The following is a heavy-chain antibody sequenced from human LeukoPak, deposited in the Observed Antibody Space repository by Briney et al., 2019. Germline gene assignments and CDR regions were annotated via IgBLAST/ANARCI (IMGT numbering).Heavy chain of an antibody. CDR3: ARGSHTIAARPDWFDP. Sequence: GGSLRLSCAASGFIFSSYWMSWVRQAPGKGLEWVANIKQDGSEKYYVDSVKGRFTISRDNAKNSLFLQMNSLRAEDTAMYYCARGSHTIAARPDWFDPWGQGTLVTVSS. J-gene: IGHJ5*02. V-gene: IGHV3-7*03. CDR2: IKQDGSEK. D-gene: IGHD6-6*01. CDR1: GFIFSSYW.